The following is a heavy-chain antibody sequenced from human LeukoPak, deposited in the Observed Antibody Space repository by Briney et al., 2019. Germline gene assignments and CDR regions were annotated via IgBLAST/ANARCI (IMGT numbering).Heavy chain of an antibody. J-gene: IGHJ6*03. V-gene: IGHV3-30*02. CDR3: AKDNRLGILSYYMDV. CDR2: IRYDGSNK. D-gene: IGHD2-21*01. CDR1: GFTFSDYS. Sequence: GGSLRLSCAASGFTFSDYSMHWVRQAPGKGLEWVAFIRYDGSNKYYADSVKGRFTISRDNSKNTLYLQMNSLRAEDTAVYYCAKDNRLGILSYYMDVWGKGTTVTISS.